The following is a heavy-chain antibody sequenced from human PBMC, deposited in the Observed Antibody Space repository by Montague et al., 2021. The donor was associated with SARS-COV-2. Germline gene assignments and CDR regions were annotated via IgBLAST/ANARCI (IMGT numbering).Heavy chain of an antibody. D-gene: IGHD3-9*01. CDR1: GGSFSQYC. CDR3: ARGLAELRYFDWYHYYCDY. V-gene: IGHV4-34*01. CDR2: INHSGST. Sequence: SETLSLTCAVYGGSFSQYCWSWIRHPPAKGLDWIGSINHSGSTNYNPSLKSRVTISVDTSKNQFSLKLSSVTAADTAVYYCARGLAELRYFDWYHYYCDYWRQGTLVT. J-gene: IGHJ4*02.